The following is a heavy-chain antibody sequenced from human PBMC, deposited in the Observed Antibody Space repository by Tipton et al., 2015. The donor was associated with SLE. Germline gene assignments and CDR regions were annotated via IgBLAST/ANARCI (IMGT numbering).Heavy chain of an antibody. J-gene: IGHJ4*02. D-gene: IGHD5-12*01. CDR3: ARVAPGGYYFDY. CDR1: GGSFSSSLYY. V-gene: IGHV4-61*05. CDR2: VYHSGDV. Sequence: LRLSCNVSGGSFSSSLYYWAWIRQPPGKGLEYIGYVYHSGDVNYNPSLKSRVTISVDTSKNQFSLKLSSVTAADTAVYYCARVAPGGYYFDYWGQGTLVTVSS.